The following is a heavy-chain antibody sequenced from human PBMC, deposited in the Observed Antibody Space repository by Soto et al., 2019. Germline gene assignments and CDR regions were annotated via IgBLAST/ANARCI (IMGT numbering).Heavy chain of an antibody. CDR3: ARGRIVVVTAPYYFDY. CDR1: GGSISSGGYY. V-gene: IGHV4-31*03. CDR2: IYYSGST. D-gene: IGHD2-21*02. J-gene: IGHJ4*02. Sequence: PSETLSLTCTVSGGSISSGGYYWSWIRQHPGKGLEWIGYIYYSGSTYYNPSLKSRVTISVDTSKNQFSLKLSSVTAADTAVYYCARGRIVVVTAPYYFDYWGQGTLVTVSS.